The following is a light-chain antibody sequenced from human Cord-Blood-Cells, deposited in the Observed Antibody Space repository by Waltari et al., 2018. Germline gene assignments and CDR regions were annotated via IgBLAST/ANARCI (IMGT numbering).Light chain of an antibody. CDR1: QSVLYSSNNKNY. Sequence: DIVMTQSPDSLAVSLGERATINCKSSQSVLYSSNNKNYLAWYQQKPGQPPKLLIYWASTRESGVPDRVSGSGSGTDFTLTISRLQAEDVAVYYCQQYYSTLFTFGPGTKVDIK. J-gene: IGKJ3*01. CDR3: QQYYSTLFT. V-gene: IGKV4-1*01. CDR2: WAS.